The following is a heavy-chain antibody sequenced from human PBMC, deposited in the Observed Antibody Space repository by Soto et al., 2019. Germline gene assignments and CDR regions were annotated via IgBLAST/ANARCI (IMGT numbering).Heavy chain of an antibody. CDR1: GFTFSSYW. Sequence: GGSLRLSCAASGFTFSSYWMHWVRQAPGKGLVWVSRINSDGSSTSYADSVKGRFTISRDNAKNTLYLQMNSLRAEDTAVYYCARDNWNYGTLLRQYYYYMDVWGKGTTVTVSS. CDR2: INSDGSST. CDR3: ARDNWNYGTLLRQYYYYMDV. J-gene: IGHJ6*03. V-gene: IGHV3-74*01. D-gene: IGHD1-7*01.